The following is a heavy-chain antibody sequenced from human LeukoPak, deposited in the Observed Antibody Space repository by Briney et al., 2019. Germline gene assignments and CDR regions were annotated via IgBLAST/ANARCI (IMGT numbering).Heavy chain of an antibody. Sequence: SETLSLTCTVSGGSISSYYWSWIRQPAGKGLEWIGRIYTSGSTNYNPSLKSRVTFSEDMSKNQFSLKWRSVTAAARAVYYFAREDYYGSGITFGLGAWGQGTLVTVSP. V-gene: IGHV4-4*07. J-gene: IGHJ5*02. CDR2: IYTSGST. CDR3: AREDYYGSGITFGLGA. CDR1: GGSISSYY. D-gene: IGHD3-10*01.